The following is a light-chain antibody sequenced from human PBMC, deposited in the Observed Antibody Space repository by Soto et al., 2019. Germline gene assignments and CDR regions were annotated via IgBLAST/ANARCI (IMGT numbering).Light chain of an antibody. J-gene: IGKJ4*01. V-gene: IGKV3-20*01. CDR2: GAS. CDR3: QQYGISPKLT. CDR1: QSVSSRY. Sequence: EIVLTQSPGTLSLSPGERATLSCRASQSVSSRYLAWYQQKPGQAPRLLIYGASSRATGIPDRFSGRGSGTNFILTISRLEPEDIVVYYFQQYGISPKLTFGGVTKAEIK.